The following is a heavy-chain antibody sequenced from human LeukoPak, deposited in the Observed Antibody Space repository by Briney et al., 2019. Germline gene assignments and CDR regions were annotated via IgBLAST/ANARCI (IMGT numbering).Heavy chain of an antibody. CDR1: GGSISSSSYY. V-gene: IGHV4-39*01. CDR2: IYYSGST. Sequence: PSETLSLTCTISGGSISSSSYYWGWIRQPPGKGLEWIGSIYYSGSTYYNPSLKSRVTISVDTSKNQFSLKLSSVTAADTAVYYCARQILYTAIDYWGQGTLVTLSS. D-gene: IGHD5-18*01. CDR3: ARQILYTAIDY. J-gene: IGHJ4*02.